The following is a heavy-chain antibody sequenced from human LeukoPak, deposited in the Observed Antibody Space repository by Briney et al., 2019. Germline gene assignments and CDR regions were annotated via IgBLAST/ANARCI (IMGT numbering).Heavy chain of an antibody. J-gene: IGHJ4*02. Sequence: GGSLRLSCAASGFTFRNYAMHWVRQAPGKGLEWVAVIWYDGSDKYYADSVKGRFTISRDNSENTLYLQMKSLRAEDTAVYYCARGDGYNFFDYWGQGTLVTVSS. D-gene: IGHD5-24*01. CDR3: ARGDGYNFFDY. CDR1: GFTFRNYA. CDR2: IWYDGSDK. V-gene: IGHV3-33*01.